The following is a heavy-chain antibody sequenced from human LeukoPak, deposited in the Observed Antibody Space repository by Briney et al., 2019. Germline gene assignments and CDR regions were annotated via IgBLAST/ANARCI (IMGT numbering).Heavy chain of an antibody. CDR2: ISFDGDNK. D-gene: IGHD2-21*02. CDR3: ARPGLTAIHPFYYYYLDV. V-gene: IGHV3-30*04. J-gene: IGHJ6*03. CDR1: GFTFSSYA. Sequence: GGSLRLSCAASGFTFSSYAMHWVRQAPGKGLEWVAVISFDGDNKYYADSVKGRFTNSRDNSKNTLYLQMNSLRAEDTAVYYCARPGLTAIHPFYYYYLDVWGKGTTVTVSS.